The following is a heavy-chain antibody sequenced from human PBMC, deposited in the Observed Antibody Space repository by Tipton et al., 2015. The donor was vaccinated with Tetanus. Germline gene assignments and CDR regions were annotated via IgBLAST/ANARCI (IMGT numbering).Heavy chain of an antibody. V-gene: IGHV4-4*07. CDR1: GGSISSYY. CDR2: IYTSGST. CDR3: ARAPLEDYGDYGGGFYYYGMDV. D-gene: IGHD4-17*01. Sequence: TLSLTCTVSGGSISSYYWSWIRQPAGKGLEWIGRIYTSGSTNYNPSLKSRVTMSVDTSKNQFSLKLSSVTAADTAVYYCARAPLEDYGDYGGGFYYYGMDVWGQGTTVTVSS. J-gene: IGHJ6*02.